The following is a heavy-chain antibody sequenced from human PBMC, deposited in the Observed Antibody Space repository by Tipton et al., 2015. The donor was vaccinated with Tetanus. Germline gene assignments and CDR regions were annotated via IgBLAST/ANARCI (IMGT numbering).Heavy chain of an antibody. V-gene: IGHV4-31*03. J-gene: IGHJ3*02. D-gene: IGHD1/OR15-1a*01. CDR3: ARNSPADMKAFDI. Sequence: LRLSCTVSGGSISSGGYYWSCIRQHPGKGLEWIGYIYYSGSTYYNPSLKSRVTISVDTSKNQFSLKLSSVTAADTAVYYCARNSPADMKAFDIWGQGTMVPVSS. CDR1: GGSISSGGYY. CDR2: IYYSGST.